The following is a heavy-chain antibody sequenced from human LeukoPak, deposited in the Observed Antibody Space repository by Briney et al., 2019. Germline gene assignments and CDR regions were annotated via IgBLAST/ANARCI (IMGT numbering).Heavy chain of an antibody. J-gene: IGHJ4*02. CDR3: ARGLTIQLWLLGY. CDR2: MNPNSGNT. CDR1: RGTFTSYD. D-gene: IGHD5-18*01. V-gene: IGHV1-8*01. Sequence: ASVKVSCKASRGTFTSYDINWVRQATGQGLEWMGWMNPNSGNTGYAQKFQGRVTMTRNTSISTAYMELSSLRSEDTAVYYCARGLTIQLWLLGYWGQGTLVTVSS.